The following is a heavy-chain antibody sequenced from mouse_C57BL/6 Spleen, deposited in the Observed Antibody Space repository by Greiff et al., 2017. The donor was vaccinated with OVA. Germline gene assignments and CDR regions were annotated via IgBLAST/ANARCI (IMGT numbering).Heavy chain of an antibody. D-gene: IGHD1-1*01. CDR3: ARYDTTVVATDY. CDR1: GYTFTSYW. V-gene: IGHV1-59*01. Sequence: VQLQQPGAELVRPGTSVKLSCKASGYTFTSYWMHWVKQRPGQGLEWIGVIDPSDSYTNYNQKFKGKATLTVDTSSSTAYMQLSSLTSEDSAVYYGARYDTTVVATDYWGQGTTLTVSS. CDR2: IDPSDSYT. J-gene: IGHJ2*01.